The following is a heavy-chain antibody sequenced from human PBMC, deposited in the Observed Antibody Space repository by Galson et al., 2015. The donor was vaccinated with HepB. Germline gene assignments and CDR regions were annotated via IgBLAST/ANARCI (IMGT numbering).Heavy chain of an antibody. D-gene: IGHD3-16*01. V-gene: IGHV3-74*01. CDR1: GFTFSDYW. J-gene: IGHJ4*02. Sequence: SLRLSCAASGFTFSDYWMYWARQAPGKGLDWVSRIKSDGSDTYYADSVKGLFTISRDNGKNTLFLQMNSLRAEDTAVYYCAVRGGSWGQGTLVTVSS. CDR2: IKSDGSDT. CDR3: AVRGGS.